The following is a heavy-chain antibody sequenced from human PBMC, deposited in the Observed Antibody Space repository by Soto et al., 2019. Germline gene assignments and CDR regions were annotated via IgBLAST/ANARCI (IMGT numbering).Heavy chain of an antibody. V-gene: IGHV3-7*01. CDR1: GFTFWGDW. Sequence: LRLSCLASGFTFWGDWMSLVRQAPVKGLEWVANIKQDGSAKQYLDSVRGRFTISRDNSKNSVYLQMNSLRAEDTALYYCARDFYGGFSYGPGDNWGQGTLVTVSS. CDR2: IKQDGSAK. CDR3: ARDFYGGFSYGPGDN. J-gene: IGHJ4*02. D-gene: IGHD2-15*01.